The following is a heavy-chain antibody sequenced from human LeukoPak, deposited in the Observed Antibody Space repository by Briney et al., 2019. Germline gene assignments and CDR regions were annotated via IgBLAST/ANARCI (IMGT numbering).Heavy chain of an antibody. CDR1: GGSINSTRYY. CDR3: ATGSMTTRYYYYFYMDD. CDR2: IYYSGDT. Sequence: SETLSLTCTVSGGSINSTRYYWGWIRQPPGKGLEWIGSIYYSGDTHYNPSLRSRVTISVETSKNQFSLKMNSMTAADTSVYYCATGSMTTRYYYYFYMDDWAKGTTVTVSS. J-gene: IGHJ6*03. V-gene: IGHV4-39*01. D-gene: IGHD4-11*01.